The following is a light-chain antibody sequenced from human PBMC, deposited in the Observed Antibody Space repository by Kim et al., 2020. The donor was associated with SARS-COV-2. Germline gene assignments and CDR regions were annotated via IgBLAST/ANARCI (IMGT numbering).Light chain of an antibody. V-gene: IGKV3-15*01. CDR1: QSVSTN. J-gene: IGKJ5*01. CDR2: GAS. CDR3: QQYHNWPIT. Sequence: VSPGERATLSCRASQSVSTNLAWYQQRPGQVPRLLIYGASSRATGIPARFSGSGSGTEFTLTISSLQSEDFAVYYCQQYHNWPITFGQGTRLEIK.